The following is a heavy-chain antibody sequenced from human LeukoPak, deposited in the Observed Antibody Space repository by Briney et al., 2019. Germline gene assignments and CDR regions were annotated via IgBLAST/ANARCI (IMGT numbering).Heavy chain of an antibody. CDR2: ISYDGSNK. D-gene: IGHD2-15*01. V-gene: IGHV3-30-3*01. CDR3: ARECVGYCSGGSCYGMDV. J-gene: IGHJ6*02. Sequence: PGRSLRLSCAASGFTFSRYGMHWVRQAPGKGLEWVAVISYDGSNKYYADSVKGRFTISRDNSKNTLFLLMNSLRAEDTAVYYCARECVGYCSGGSCYGMDVWGQGTTVTVSS. CDR1: GFTFSRYG.